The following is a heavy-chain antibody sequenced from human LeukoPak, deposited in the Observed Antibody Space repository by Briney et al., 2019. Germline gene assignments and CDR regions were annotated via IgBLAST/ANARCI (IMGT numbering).Heavy chain of an antibody. CDR3: ARGDQQLDDFDY. J-gene: IGHJ4*02. D-gene: IGHD6-13*01. V-gene: IGHV3-21*05. Sequence: PGGSLRLSCAASGFTFSSYSMNWVRQAPGKGLEWVSYISSSSSYIYYADSVKGRFTISRDNAKNSLYLQMNSLRAEDTAVYYCARGDQQLDDFDYWGQGTLVTVSS. CDR2: ISSSSSYI. CDR1: GFTFSSYS.